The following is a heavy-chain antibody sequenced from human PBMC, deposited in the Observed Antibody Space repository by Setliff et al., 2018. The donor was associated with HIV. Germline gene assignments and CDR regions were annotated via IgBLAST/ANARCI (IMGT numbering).Heavy chain of an antibody. V-gene: IGHV3-21*01. CDR1: GFTFSSYS. CDR3: ARSIIRPYSSGWPWYFDY. J-gene: IGHJ4*02. CDR2: ISSSSSYI. Sequence: GESLRLSCAASGFTFSSYSMNWARQAPGKGLEWVSSISSSSSYIYYADSVKGRFTISRDNAKNSLSLQVNSLRAEDTAVYYCARSIIRPYSSGWPWYFDYWGQGTLVTVSS. D-gene: IGHD6-19*01.